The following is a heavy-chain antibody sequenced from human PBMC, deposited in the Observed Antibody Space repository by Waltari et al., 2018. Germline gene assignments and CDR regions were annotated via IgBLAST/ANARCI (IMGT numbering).Heavy chain of an antibody. CDR3: ARQKEGGETYYFDY. CDR2: IYYSGST. CDR1: GGSISSHY. J-gene: IGHJ4*02. Sequence: QVQLQESGPGLVKPSETLSLTCTVSGGSISSHYWSWIRQPPGKGLEWIGYIYYSGSTNYTPSLKSRVTISVDTSKNQFSLKLSSVTAADTAVYYCARQKEGGETYYFDYWGQGTLVTVSS. D-gene: IGHD3-16*01. V-gene: IGHV4-59*11.